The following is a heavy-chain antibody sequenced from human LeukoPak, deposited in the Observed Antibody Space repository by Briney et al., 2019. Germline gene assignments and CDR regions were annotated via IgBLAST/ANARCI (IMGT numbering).Heavy chain of an antibody. V-gene: IGHV1-18*01. D-gene: IGHD4-23*01. J-gene: IGHJ6*02. CDR1: GYTFTSYG. CDR2: ISAYNGNT. Sequence: ASVKVSCKASGYTFTSYGISWVRQAPGQGLEWMGWISAYNGNTNYAQKLQGRVTMTTDTSTSTAYMELRSLRSDDTAVYYCARRPKPNSGGRRDGMDVWGQGTTVTVSS. CDR3: ARRPKPNSGGRRDGMDV.